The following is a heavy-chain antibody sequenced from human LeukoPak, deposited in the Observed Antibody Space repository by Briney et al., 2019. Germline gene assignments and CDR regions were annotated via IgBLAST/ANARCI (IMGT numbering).Heavy chain of an antibody. Sequence: SETLSLTCAVSGGSISSGGYSWSWIRQPPGKGLEWNGNIYHSGSTYYNPSLKIPVTISVDRSKNQFSLKLSSVTAADTAVYYCARGGAPYSSSWYGWFDRWGQGTLVTVSS. V-gene: IGHV4-30-2*01. CDR2: IYHSGST. CDR3: ARGGAPYSSSWYGWFDR. J-gene: IGHJ5*02. CDR1: GGSISSGGYS. D-gene: IGHD6-13*01.